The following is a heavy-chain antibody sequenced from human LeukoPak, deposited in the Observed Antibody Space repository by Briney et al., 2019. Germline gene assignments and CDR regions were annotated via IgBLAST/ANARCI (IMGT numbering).Heavy chain of an antibody. D-gene: IGHD2-15*01. CDR1: GFTFSSYS. CDR2: ISSSSSYI. CDR3: ARGDIAEGDAFDI. V-gene: IGHV3-21*01. Sequence: PGGSLRLSCAASGFTFSSYSMNWVRQAPGKGLEWVSSISSSSSYIYYADSVKGRFTISRDNAKNSLYLQMNSLRAEDTAVYYCARGDIAEGDAFDIWGQGTMVTVSS. J-gene: IGHJ3*02.